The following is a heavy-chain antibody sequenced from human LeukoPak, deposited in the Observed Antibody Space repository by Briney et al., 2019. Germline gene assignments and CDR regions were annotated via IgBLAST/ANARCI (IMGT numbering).Heavy chain of an antibody. D-gene: IGHD1-26*01. CDR3: ARYEGGTMFDY. J-gene: IGHJ4*02. V-gene: IGHV4-39*01. Sequence: SETLSLTCTVSDGSISRRTYYGGWIRQPPGKGLEWIGSISYSGSTSYNPSLKSRVTISIDTSKNQFSLRLSSVTAADTAVYYCARYEGGTMFDYWGQGTLVAVSS. CDR2: ISYSGST. CDR1: DGSISRRTYY.